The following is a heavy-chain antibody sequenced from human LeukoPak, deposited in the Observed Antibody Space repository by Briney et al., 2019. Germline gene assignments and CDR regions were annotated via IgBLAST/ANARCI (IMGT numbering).Heavy chain of an antibody. D-gene: IGHD5-12*01. Sequence: PSETLSLTCTVSGGSISSGGYYWSWIRQPAGKGLEWIGRIYSSGTTNYNPSLKSRVTTSVDTSKNQFSLKLSSVTAADTAVYYCARNGGFEYYMDVWGKGTAVTISS. CDR1: GGSISSGGYY. CDR2: IYSSGTT. V-gene: IGHV4-61*02. CDR3: ARNGGFEYYMDV. J-gene: IGHJ6*03.